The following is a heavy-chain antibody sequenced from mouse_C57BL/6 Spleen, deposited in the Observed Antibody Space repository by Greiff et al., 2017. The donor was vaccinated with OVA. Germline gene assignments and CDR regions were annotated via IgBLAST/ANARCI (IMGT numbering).Heavy chain of an antibody. V-gene: IGHV10-1*01. Sequence: EVKLVESGGGLVQPKGSLKLSCAASGFSFNTYAMNWVRQAPGKGLEWVARVRSKSNNYATYYADSVKDRFTISRDDSESMLYLQMNNLKTEDTAMYYCVRSDGYYPYFDYWGQGTTLTVSS. D-gene: IGHD2-3*01. CDR2: VRSKSNNYAT. J-gene: IGHJ2*01. CDR1: GFSFNTYA. CDR3: VRSDGYYPYFDY.